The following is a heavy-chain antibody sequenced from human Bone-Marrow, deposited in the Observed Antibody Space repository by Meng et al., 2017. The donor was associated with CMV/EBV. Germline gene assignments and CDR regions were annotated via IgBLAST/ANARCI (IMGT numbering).Heavy chain of an antibody. CDR2: INPNSGGT. CDR1: GYTFTGYY. D-gene: IGHD3-22*01. V-gene: IGHV1-2*02. CDR3: ARDHIRGATMKSHDAFDI. J-gene: IGHJ3*02. Sequence: ASVKVSCKASGYTFTGYYIHWVRQAPGQGLEWMGWINPNSGGTKYAQKFQGRVTVTRDTSISAAYMELSRLRSDDTAMYYCARDHIRGATMKSHDAFDIWGQGPMVTVSS.